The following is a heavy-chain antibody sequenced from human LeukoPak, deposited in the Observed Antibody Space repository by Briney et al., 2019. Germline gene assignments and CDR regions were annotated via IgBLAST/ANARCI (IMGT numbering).Heavy chain of an antibody. Sequence: GGSLRLSCAASGFTFSSYWMHWVRQAPGKGLVWVSRINSDGSSTSYADSVKGRFTISRDNAKNTPYLQMNSLRAEDTAVYYCAIRYCSSTSCPFDPWGQGTLVTVSS. CDR2: INSDGSST. CDR3: AIRYCSSTSCPFDP. V-gene: IGHV3-74*01. CDR1: GFTFSSYW. D-gene: IGHD2-2*01. J-gene: IGHJ5*02.